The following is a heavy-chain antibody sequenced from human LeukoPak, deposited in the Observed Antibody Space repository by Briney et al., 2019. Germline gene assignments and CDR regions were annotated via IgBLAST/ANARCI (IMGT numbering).Heavy chain of an antibody. Sequence: ASVKVSCKGSGNTFSGSYVHWVRQAPDQGLEWMGWIDPNSAGTNTNYARKFQDRVTFTRDASVSAAYMELSRLTTDDTAVYYCARQHWPDKFVDFWGQGTLVTVSS. D-gene: IGHD1-1*01. CDR1: GNTFSGSY. CDR3: ARQHWPDKFVDF. J-gene: IGHJ4*02. V-gene: IGHV1-2*02. CDR2: IDPNSAGTNT.